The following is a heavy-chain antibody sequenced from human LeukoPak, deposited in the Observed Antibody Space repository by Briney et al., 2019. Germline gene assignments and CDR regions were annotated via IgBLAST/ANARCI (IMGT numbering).Heavy chain of an antibody. V-gene: IGHV1-18*01. CDR3: ARGRTGYCTNGVCWQNNYYYYMDV. CDR1: GYTFTSYG. Sequence: ASVKVSCKASGYTFTSYGISWVRQAPGQGLEWMGWISAYNGNTNYAQKLQGRVTMTTDTSTSTAYMELSSLRSEDTAVYYCARGRTGYCTNGVCWQNNYYYYMDVWGKGTTVTVSS. D-gene: IGHD2-8*01. J-gene: IGHJ6*03. CDR2: ISAYNGNT.